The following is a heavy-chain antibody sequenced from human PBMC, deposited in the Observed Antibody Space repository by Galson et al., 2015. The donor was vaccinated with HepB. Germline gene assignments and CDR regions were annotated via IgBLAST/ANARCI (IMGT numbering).Heavy chain of an antibody. Sequence: ETLSLTCTDSGGSISSYYWSWIRQPPGKGLEWIGYIYYSGSTNYNPSLKSRVTISVDTSKNQFSLKLSSVTAADTAVYYCARLECECDYWGQGTLATVSS. J-gene: IGHJ4*02. D-gene: IGHD3-3*01. CDR2: IYYSGST. CDR3: ARLECECDY. V-gene: IGHV4-59*08. CDR1: GGSISSYY.